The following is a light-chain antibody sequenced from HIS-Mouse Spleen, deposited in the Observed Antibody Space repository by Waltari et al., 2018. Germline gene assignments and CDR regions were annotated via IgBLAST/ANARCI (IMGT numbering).Light chain of an antibody. CDR3: CSYAGSYTLV. CDR1: SSDVGGYNY. J-gene: IGLJ2*01. CDR2: DVS. V-gene: IGLV2-11*01. Sequence: QSALTLPRPVSGSPGQSVTISCTGTSSDVGGYNYVSWYQQHPGKAPKLMIYDVSKRPSGVPDRFSGSKSGNTASLTISGLQAEDEADYYCCSYAGSYTLVFGGGTKLTVL.